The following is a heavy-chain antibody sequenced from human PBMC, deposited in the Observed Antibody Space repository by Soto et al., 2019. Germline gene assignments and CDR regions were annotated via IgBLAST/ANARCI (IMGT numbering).Heavy chain of an antibody. J-gene: IGHJ6*02. CDR3: ARIRLRLGESDIYGMDV. D-gene: IGHD3-16*01. Sequence: PSETLSLTCTGSGGSISSSSYYWGWIRQPPGKGLEWIGSIYYSGSTYCNPSLKSRVTISGDTSKNQFSLKLSSVTAADTAVYYCARIRLRLGESDIYGMDVWGQGTTVTVSS. V-gene: IGHV4-39*01. CDR2: IYYSGST. CDR1: GGSISSSSYY.